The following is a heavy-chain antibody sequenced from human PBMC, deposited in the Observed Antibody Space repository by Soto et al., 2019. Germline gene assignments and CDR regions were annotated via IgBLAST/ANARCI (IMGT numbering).Heavy chain of an antibody. CDR3: ARGEDYYDSSGYYYNYYGMDV. CDR1: GGSISGFY. V-gene: IGHV4-59*01. D-gene: IGHD3-22*01. CDR2: IYYSGST. Sequence: LTCSVSGGSISGFYWTWIRQPPGKGLEWIGYIYYSGSTNYNPSLKSRVTISVDTSKNQFSLKLSSVTAADTAVYYCARGEDYYDSSGYYYNYYGMDVWGQGTTVTVSS. J-gene: IGHJ6*02.